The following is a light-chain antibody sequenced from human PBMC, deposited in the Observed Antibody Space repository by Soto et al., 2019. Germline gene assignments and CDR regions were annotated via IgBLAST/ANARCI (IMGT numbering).Light chain of an antibody. V-gene: IGLV2-23*01. J-gene: IGLJ1*01. CDR3: CSYAGSSTLFV. CDR1: SSDVGSYNL. Sequence: QSALTQPASVSGSPGQSITISCTGTSSDVGSYNLVSWYQQYPGKAPKLIIYEGSKRPSGVSNRFSGSKSGNTASLTISGLQAEDEADYYCCSYAGSSTLFVFGTGTNVTVL. CDR2: EGS.